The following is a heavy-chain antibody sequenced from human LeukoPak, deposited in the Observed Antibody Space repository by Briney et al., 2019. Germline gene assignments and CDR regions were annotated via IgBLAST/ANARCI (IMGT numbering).Heavy chain of an antibody. J-gene: IGHJ4*02. CDR1: GLTFTSYD. CDR2: IRYDGSNK. Sequence: GRSLRLSCAASGLTFTSYDMHWVRQAPGKGLEWVAFIRYDGSNKYYADSVKGRFTISRDNSKNTLYLQMNSLRPEDTAVYYCAKGFGGSSALWGQGTLVTVSS. V-gene: IGHV3-30*02. D-gene: IGHD2-15*01. CDR3: AKGFGGSSAL.